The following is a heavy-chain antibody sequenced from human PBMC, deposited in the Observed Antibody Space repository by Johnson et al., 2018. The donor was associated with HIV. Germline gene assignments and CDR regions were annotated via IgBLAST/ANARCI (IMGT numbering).Heavy chain of an antibody. CDR3: ARGSMVRGVIHAFDI. V-gene: IGHV3-30*04. D-gene: IGHD3-10*01. CDR1: GFTFSSYA. J-gene: IGHJ3*02. Sequence: QVQLVESGGGVVQPGGSLRLSCAASGFTFSSYAMHWVRQAPGKGLEWVAVISYDGSNKYYADSVKGRFTISRDNSKNTLYLQMNSLRAEDTAVYYCARGSMVRGVIHAFDIWGQGTMVTVSS. CDR2: ISYDGSNK.